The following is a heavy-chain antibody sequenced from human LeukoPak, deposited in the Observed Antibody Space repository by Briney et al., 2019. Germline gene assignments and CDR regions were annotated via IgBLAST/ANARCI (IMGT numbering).Heavy chain of an antibody. Sequence: GASVKVSCKASGYTFGSYDINWVRQATGQGLEWMGWMNPNSGNTGYTQKFQGRVTMTRNTSISTAYMELSSLRSEDTAVYYCARGIQLWFPFDYWGQGTLVTVSS. V-gene: IGHV1-8*01. CDR3: ARGIQLWFPFDY. D-gene: IGHD5-18*01. CDR1: GYTFGSYD. CDR2: MNPNSGNT. J-gene: IGHJ4*02.